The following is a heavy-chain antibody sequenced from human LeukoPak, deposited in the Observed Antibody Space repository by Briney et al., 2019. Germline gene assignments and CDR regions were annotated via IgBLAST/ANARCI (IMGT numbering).Heavy chain of an antibody. J-gene: IGHJ4*02. V-gene: IGHV4-59*01. CDR1: GGSISSYY. D-gene: IGHD6-6*01. CDR3: ARDKGSSFDY. CDR2: IYYSGST. Sequence: SETLSLTCTVSGGSISSYYWSWIRQPPGKGLEWIGYIYYSGSTNYNPSLKSRVTISVDTSKNQFSLKLSSVTAADTAVYYCARDKGSSFDYWGQGTLVTVSS.